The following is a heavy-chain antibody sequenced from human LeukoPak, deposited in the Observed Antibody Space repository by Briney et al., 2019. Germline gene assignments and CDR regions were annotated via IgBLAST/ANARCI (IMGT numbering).Heavy chain of an antibody. D-gene: IGHD6-13*01. CDR2: IYYSGST. Sequence: ASETLSLTCTVSGGSISSYYWSWIRQPPGKGLEWIGYIYYSGSTNYNPSLKSRVTISVDTSKNQFSLKLSSVTAADTAVYYCARVVAAARGAFDIWDQGTMVTVSS. CDR1: GGSISSYY. V-gene: IGHV4-59*01. J-gene: IGHJ3*02. CDR3: ARVVAAARGAFDI.